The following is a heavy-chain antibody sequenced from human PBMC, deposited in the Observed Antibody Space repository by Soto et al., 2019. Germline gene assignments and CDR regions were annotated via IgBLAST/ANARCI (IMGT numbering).Heavy chain of an antibody. D-gene: IGHD1-26*01. CDR2: IYYSGST. V-gene: IGHV4-59*08. J-gene: IGHJ4*02. CDR3: ARRYGSAIDY. Sequence: SETLSHTCTVSGGTISSWYWSWIRQPPGKGLEWIGYIYYSGSTNCNPSLKSRVTISVDTSKNQFSLKLSSVTAADTAVYYCARRYGSAIDYWGQGTLVTVSS. CDR1: GGTISSWY.